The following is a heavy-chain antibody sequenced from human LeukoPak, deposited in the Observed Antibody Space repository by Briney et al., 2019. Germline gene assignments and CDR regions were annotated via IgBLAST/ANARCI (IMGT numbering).Heavy chain of an antibody. D-gene: IGHD3-10*01. J-gene: IGHJ5*02. CDR3: AIYGSGSYNRHYNWFDP. Sequence: VASVKVSCKVSGYTLTELSMHWVRQAPGNGLEGMGGFDPEDGETIYAQKFQGRVTMTEDTSTDTAYMELSSLRSEDTAVYYCAIYGSGSYNRHYNWFDPWGQGTLVTVSS. V-gene: IGHV1-24*01. CDR1: GYTLTELS. CDR2: FDPEDGET.